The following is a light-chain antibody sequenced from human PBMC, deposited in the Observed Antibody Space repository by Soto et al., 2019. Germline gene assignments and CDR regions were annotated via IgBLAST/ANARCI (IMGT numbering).Light chain of an antibody. CDR2: RNN. J-gene: IGLJ2*01. Sequence: QSVLTQPPSASGTPGQRVTISCSGSSSNIGSNTVNWYQQLPGTAPKLLIDRNNQRPSGVPDRFSGSKSGTSASLAISGLQSEDEADYYCAAWDDSLNAVVFGGGTKVTVL. CDR3: AAWDDSLNAVV. CDR1: SSNIGSNT. V-gene: IGLV1-44*01.